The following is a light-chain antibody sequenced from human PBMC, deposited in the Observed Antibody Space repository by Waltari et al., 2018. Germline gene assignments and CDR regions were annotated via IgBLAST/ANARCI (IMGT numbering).Light chain of an antibody. V-gene: IGKV3-20*01. CDR2: AAS. CDR1: QSVSKY. J-gene: IGKJ1*01. Sequence: EVVLMQSRGTLSLSPGERATLSCRASQSVSKYLAWYQQRPGQAPRLLIYAASTRATGVSDRFSGSGFGTDFSLTISRLEPEYFAVYFCQNHERLPATFGQGTKVEIK. CDR3: QNHERLPAT.